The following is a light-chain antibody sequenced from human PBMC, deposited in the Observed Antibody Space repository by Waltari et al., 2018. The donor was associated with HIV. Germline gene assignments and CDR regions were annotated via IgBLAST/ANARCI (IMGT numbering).Light chain of an antibody. V-gene: IGLV1-47*01. CDR3: AAWDASLSVWV. J-gene: IGLJ3*02. Sequence: QSVLTQPPSASGTPGQRVTISCSGSSSNIGSNYVYWYRQIPGTAPKLLIYRSNQRPSGVPARFSGSKSGTSASLAISGLRSENEADYYCAAWDASLSVWVFGGGTKLTVL. CDR2: RSN. CDR1: SSNIGSNY.